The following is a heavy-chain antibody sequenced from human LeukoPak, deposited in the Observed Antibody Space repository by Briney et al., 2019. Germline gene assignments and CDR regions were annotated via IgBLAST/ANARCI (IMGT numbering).Heavy chain of an antibody. CDR1: GGSISSSSYC. D-gene: IGHD5-12*01. J-gene: IGHJ4*02. Sequence: SETLSLTCTVSGGSISSSSYCWGWIRQPPGKGLEWIGSIYYSGSTYYNPSLKSRVTISVDTSKNQFSLKLSSVTAADTAVYYCARLEDIVASLDYWGQGTLVTVSS. CDR2: IYYSGST. V-gene: IGHV4-39*01. CDR3: ARLEDIVASLDY.